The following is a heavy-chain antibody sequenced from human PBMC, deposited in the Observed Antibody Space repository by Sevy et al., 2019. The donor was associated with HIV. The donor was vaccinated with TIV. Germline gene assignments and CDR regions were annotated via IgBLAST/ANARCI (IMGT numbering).Heavy chain of an antibody. D-gene: IGHD3-3*01. Sequence: GGSLRLSCAASGFTFSSYGMHWVRQAPGKGLEWVAFIRYDGSNKYYADSVKGRFTISRGNSKNTLYLQMNSLRAEDTAVYYCAKAPYDFWSGYSNFYYYYYYMDVWGKGTTVTVSS. CDR3: AKAPYDFWSGYSNFYYYYYYMDV. CDR1: GFTFSSYG. CDR2: IRYDGSNK. J-gene: IGHJ6*03. V-gene: IGHV3-30*02.